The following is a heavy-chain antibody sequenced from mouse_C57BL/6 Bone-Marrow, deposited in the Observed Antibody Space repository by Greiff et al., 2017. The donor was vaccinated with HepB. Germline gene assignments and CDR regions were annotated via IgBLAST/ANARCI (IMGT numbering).Heavy chain of an antibody. CDR1: GFNIKDYY. Sequence: VQLKQSGAELVKPGASVKLSCTASGFNIKDYYMHWVKQRTEQGLEWIGRIDPEDGETKYAPKFQGKATITADTSSNTAYLQLSSLTSEDTAVYYCAPHYYGSSHPYYFDYSGQGTTLTVSS. D-gene: IGHD1-1*01. V-gene: IGHV14-2*01. CDR3: APHYYGSSHPYYFDY. J-gene: IGHJ2*01. CDR2: IDPEDGET.